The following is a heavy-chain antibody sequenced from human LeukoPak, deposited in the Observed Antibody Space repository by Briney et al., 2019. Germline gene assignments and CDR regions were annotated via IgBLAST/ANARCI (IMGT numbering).Heavy chain of an antibody. J-gene: IGHJ4*02. CDR1: GFTVSSNY. Sequence: PGGSLRLSCAASGFTVSSNYMSWVRQAPGKGLEWVSVIYSGGSTYYADSVKGRFTISRDNSKNTLYLQMNSLRAEDTAVYYCARTPRSGYSPSYYFDYWGQGTLVTVSS. CDR3: ARTPRSGYSPSYYFDY. V-gene: IGHV3-53*01. D-gene: IGHD5-18*01. CDR2: IYSGGST.